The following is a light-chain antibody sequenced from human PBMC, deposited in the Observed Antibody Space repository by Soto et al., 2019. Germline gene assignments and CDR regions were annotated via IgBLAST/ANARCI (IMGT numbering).Light chain of an antibody. Sequence: QSALTQPASVSGSPGQSITISCTGTTSDVGSYDNVSWYQLHPGKAPKLIIYEVSNRPSGISNRFSASKSGNTASLTISGLQAEDEADYYCSSYTTFSTVVFGGGTKLTVL. CDR1: TSDVGSYDN. CDR2: EVS. V-gene: IGLV2-14*01. J-gene: IGLJ3*02. CDR3: SSYTTFSTVV.